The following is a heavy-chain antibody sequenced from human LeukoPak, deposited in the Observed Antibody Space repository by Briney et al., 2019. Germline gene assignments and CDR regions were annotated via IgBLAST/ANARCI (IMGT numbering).Heavy chain of an antibody. Sequence: GGSLRLSCAASGFTFSDYYMSWIRQAPGKGLEWVSYISSSGSTIYYADSVKGRFTISRDNAKNSLYLQMNSLRAEDTAVYYCARVGGSGWYYLRECYFDYWGQGTLVTVSS. D-gene: IGHD6-13*01. CDR2: ISSSGSTI. CDR3: ARVGGSGWYYLRECYFDY. CDR1: GFTFSDYY. V-gene: IGHV3-11*01. J-gene: IGHJ4*02.